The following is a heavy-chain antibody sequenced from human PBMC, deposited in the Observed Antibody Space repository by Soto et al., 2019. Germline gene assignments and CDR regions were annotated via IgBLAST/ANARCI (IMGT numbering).Heavy chain of an antibody. CDR2: IYYSGST. CDR3: ARVTSVLVPAVLPGGMDG. V-gene: IGHV4-30-4*01. Sequence: SETLSLTCTVSGGSISSGDYYWSWIRQPPGKGLEWIGYIYYSGSTYYNPSLKSRVTISVDTSKNQFSLKLSSVTAADTAVYYCARVTSVLVPAVLPGGMDGWGQGTTVTVSS. CDR1: GGSISSGDYY. D-gene: IGHD2-2*01. J-gene: IGHJ6*02.